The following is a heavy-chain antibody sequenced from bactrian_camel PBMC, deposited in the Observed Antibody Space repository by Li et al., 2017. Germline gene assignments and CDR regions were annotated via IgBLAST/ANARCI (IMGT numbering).Heavy chain of an antibody. V-gene: IGHV3S40*01. Sequence: QLVESGGGLVQRGGSLRLSCAASGFTFSSYNMAWVRQAPGKGLEWVSGIITGSRTYYVDSVQGRFIISRDNAKNAVILQMNSLKPEDSAVYYCVREKSTTVTMGDLQNWGQGTQVTVS. CDR1: GFTFSSYN. CDR2: IITGSRT. CDR3: VREKSTTVTMGDLQN. D-gene: IGHD4*01. J-gene: IGHJ4*01.